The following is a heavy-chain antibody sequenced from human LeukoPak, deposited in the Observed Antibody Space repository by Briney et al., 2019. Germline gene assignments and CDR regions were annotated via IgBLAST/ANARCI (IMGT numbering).Heavy chain of an antibody. CDR1: GFTFNTYA. Sequence: GGSLRLSCAASGFTFNTYARTWVRQAPGKGLEWVSSISGGGTSTYYADSVKGRFTISRDSSRNTLYLQMNSLKVDDTAVYYCAKGDYNNPPPSYYHYGMDVWGQGTTVTVSS. D-gene: IGHD4-11*01. J-gene: IGHJ6*02. CDR2: ISGGGTST. V-gene: IGHV3-23*01. CDR3: AKGDYNNPPPSYYHYGMDV.